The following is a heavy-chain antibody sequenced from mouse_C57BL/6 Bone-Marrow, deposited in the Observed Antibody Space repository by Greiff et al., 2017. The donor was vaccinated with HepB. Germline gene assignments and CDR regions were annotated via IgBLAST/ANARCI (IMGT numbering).Heavy chain of an antibody. D-gene: IGHD2-5*01. J-gene: IGHJ3*01. V-gene: IGHV14-4*01. CDR2: IDPENGDT. Sequence: EVQLQQSGAELVRPGASVKLSCTASGFNIKDDYMHWVKQRPEQGLEWIGWIDPENGDTEYASKFQGKATITADTSSNTAYLQLSSLTSEDTAVYYCTWAFYSTQGWGQGTLVTVSA. CDR1: GFNIKDDY. CDR3: TWAFYSTQG.